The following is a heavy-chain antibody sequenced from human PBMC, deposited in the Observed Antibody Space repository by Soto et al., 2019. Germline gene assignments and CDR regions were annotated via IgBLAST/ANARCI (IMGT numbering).Heavy chain of an antibody. J-gene: IGHJ3*01. CDR3: ASSPPKDAVDL. D-gene: IGHD6-6*01. V-gene: IGHV4-30-4*01. Sequence: QGQLQESGPGVVRPSQTLSLTCTVPGASLSSGDHYRTCIRQPPGKGLEWIGYIYYSGSTFYNPSLNSRVTMSIDMSKSQFSLNLRSVTAADTAVYYCASSPPKDAVDLWGQGTMVIVSS. CDR1: GASLSSGDHY. CDR2: IYYSGST.